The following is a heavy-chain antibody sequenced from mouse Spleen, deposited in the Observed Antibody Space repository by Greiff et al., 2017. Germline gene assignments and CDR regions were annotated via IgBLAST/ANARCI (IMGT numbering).Heavy chain of an antibody. CDR3: ARSDYYGSSYLYYAMDY. D-gene: IGHD1-1*01. CDR1: GYSFTDYN. Sequence: EVQLKESGPELVKPGASVKISCKASGYSFTDYNMNWVKQSNGKSLEWIGVINPNYGTTSYNQKFKGKATLTVDQSSSTAYMQLNSLTSEDSAVYYCARSDYYGSSYLYYAMDYWGQGTSVTVSS. CDR2: INPNYGTT. V-gene: IGHV1-39*01. J-gene: IGHJ4*01.